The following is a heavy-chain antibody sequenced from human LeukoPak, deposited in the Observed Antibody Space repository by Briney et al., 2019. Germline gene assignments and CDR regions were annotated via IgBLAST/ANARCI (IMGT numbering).Heavy chain of an antibody. V-gene: IGHV7-4-1*02. CDR2: IHPSTGNP. Sequence: ASVKVSCKASGYTFTGYYMHWVRQAPGQGLEWMRWIHPSTGNPAYAQGFTGRFVFSLDASVSTTYLQISGLKAEDTAVYFCARALDSLGGLSLPDYWGQGTLVTVSS. D-gene: IGHD3-16*02. CDR3: ARALDSLGGLSLPDY. J-gene: IGHJ4*02. CDR1: GYTFTGYY.